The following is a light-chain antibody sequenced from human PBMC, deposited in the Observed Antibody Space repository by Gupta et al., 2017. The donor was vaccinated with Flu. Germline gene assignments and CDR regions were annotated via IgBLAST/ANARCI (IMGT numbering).Light chain of an antibody. V-gene: IGKV1-39*01. CDR3: QRSYSTPRT. J-gene: IGKJ1*01. Sequence: DIQMTQSPSPLPASVRHRVIITCRASQSISSSLNWYQQKPGKAPKLLIYAASSLQSGVPSRFRGSGSGTDSTLTISSVQPEDFATYYCQRSYSTPRTFGQGTKVEIK. CDR1: QSISSS. CDR2: AAS.